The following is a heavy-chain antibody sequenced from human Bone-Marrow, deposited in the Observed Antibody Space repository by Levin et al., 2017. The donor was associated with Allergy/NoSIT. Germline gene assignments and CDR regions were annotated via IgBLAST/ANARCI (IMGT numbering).Heavy chain of an antibody. V-gene: IGHV4-39*01. CDR2: IYYSGST. Sequence: LETLSLTCNVSGGSISTSSYYWGWIRQPPGKGLEWVGSIYYSGSTFYNPSLKSRVIISVDTSKNQFSLKLSSVTATDTAVYYCASPSCSVSSCYNMGVWGKGTTVIVSS. D-gene: IGHD2-2*02. J-gene: IGHJ6*03. CDR1: GGSISTSSYY. CDR3: ASPSCSVSSCYNMGV.